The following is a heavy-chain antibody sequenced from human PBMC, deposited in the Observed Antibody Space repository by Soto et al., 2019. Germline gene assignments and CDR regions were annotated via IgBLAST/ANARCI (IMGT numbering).Heavy chain of an antibody. CDR2: MNPYSGNI. CDR1: GYTFTSYD. CDR3: ARVFTVRRGSGSDY. Sequence: ASVKVSCKXSGYTFTSYDIHWVRQATGQGLEWMGWMNPYSGNIGYAQKFQGRVTMTRNTSISTAYMELSSLRSEDTAIYYCARVFTVRRGSGSDYWGQGTLVTVSS. V-gene: IGHV1-8*01. J-gene: IGHJ4*02. D-gene: IGHD1-26*01.